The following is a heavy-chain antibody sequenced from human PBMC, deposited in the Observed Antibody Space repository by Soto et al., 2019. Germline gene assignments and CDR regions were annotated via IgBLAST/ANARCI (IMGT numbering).Heavy chain of an antibody. CDR2: MNPNSGNT. J-gene: IGHJ4*02. Sequence: ASVKVSCKASGYTFTSYDINWVRQATGQGLEWMGWMNPNSGNTGYAQKFQGRVTRTRNTSISTAYMELSSLRSEDTAVYYCASSLTPLEAAAGNWGQGTLVTVSS. CDR3: ASSLTPLEAAAGN. CDR1: GYTFTSYD. D-gene: IGHD6-13*01. V-gene: IGHV1-8*01.